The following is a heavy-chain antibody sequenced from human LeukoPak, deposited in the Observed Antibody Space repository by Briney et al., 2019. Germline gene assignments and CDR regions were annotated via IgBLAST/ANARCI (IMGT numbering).Heavy chain of an antibody. CDR1: GGSISSSNW. Sequence: RSSETLSLTCAVSGGSISSSNWWSWVRQPPGKGLEWIGEIYHSGSTNYNPSLKSRVTTSVDKSKNQFSLKLSSVTAADTAVYYCARGAIVATIGIFDYWGQGTLVTVSS. J-gene: IGHJ4*02. CDR3: ARGAIVATIGIFDY. V-gene: IGHV4-4*02. CDR2: IYHSGST. D-gene: IGHD5-12*01.